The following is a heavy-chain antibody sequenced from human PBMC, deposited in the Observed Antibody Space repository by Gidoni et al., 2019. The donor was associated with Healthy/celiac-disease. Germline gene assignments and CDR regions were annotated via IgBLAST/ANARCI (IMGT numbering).Heavy chain of an antibody. CDR1: GFTFSNAW. CDR2: IKSKTDGGTT. J-gene: IGHJ4*02. CDR3: TTLFGYDLGANYDSSGYYNYYFDY. Sequence: EVQLVESGGGLVKPGGSLRLSCAASGFTFSNAWMSWVRQAPGKGLEWVGRIKSKTDGGTTDYAAPVKGRFTISRDDSKNTLYLQMNSLKTEDTAVYYCTTLFGYDLGANYDSSGYYNYYFDYWGQGTLVTVSS. D-gene: IGHD3-22*01. V-gene: IGHV3-15*01.